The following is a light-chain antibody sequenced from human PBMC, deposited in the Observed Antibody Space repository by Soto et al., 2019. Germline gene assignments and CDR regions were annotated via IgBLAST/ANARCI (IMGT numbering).Light chain of an antibody. J-gene: IGLJ2*01. V-gene: IGLV2-14*01. Sequence: QSALTQPASVSGSPGQSITISCTGTSSDVGYYNYVSWYQQHPDKAPKVLIYEVRNRPSGASSRFSGSKSGNTAFLTISGLQPEDEADYYCSSYTRSSSVLFGGGTKVTVL. CDR2: EVR. CDR1: SSDVGYYNY. CDR3: SSYTRSSSVL.